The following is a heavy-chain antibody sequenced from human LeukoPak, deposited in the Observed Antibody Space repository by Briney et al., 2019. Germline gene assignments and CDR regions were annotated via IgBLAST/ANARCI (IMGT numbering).Heavy chain of an antibody. CDR1: GGSINSGGYY. V-gene: IGHV4-31*03. J-gene: IGHJ4*02. Sequence: SETLSLTCTVSGGSINSGGYYWSWIRQHPGKGLEWIGYIYYSGSTYYNPSLKSRVTISIDTSKNQFSLKLSSVTAADTAVYYCARDRGYGSGSYYYDYWGQGTLVTVSS. D-gene: IGHD3-10*01. CDR2: IYYSGST. CDR3: ARDRGYGSGSYYYDY.